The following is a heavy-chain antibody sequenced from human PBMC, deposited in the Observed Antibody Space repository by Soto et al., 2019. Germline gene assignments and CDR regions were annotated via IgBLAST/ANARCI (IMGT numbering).Heavy chain of an antibody. Sequence: ASVKVSCKASGYTFTSYDINWVRQATGQGLEWMGWMNPNSGNTGYAQKFQGRVTMTRNTSISTAYMELSSLRSEDTAVYYCARDGYSSSWFLRHYYYYYYMDGWGKGTTVTV. CDR3: ARDGYSSSWFLRHYYYYYYMDG. V-gene: IGHV1-8*01. J-gene: IGHJ6*03. D-gene: IGHD6-13*01. CDR1: GYTFTSYD. CDR2: MNPNSGNT.